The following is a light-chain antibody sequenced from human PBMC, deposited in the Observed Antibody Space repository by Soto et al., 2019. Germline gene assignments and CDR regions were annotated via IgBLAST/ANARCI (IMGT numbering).Light chain of an antibody. CDR3: QQRSDFL. V-gene: IGKV3-11*01. J-gene: IGKJ5*01. Sequence: EIVLTQSPATLSLSPGERATLSCRASQGVSTDLAWYQQKPGQAPRLLIYAASNRATGIPARFSGSGSGPDFTLTISSLEPEDFAVYYCQQRSDFLFXQGTRMEIK. CDR1: QGVSTD. CDR2: AAS.